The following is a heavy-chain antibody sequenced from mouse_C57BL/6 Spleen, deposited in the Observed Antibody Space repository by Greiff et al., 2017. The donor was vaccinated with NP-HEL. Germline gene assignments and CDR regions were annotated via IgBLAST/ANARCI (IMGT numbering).Heavy chain of an antibody. Sequence: VHLVESGPGLVAPSQSLSITCTVSGFSLTSYGVHWVRQPPGKGLEWLVVIWSDGSTTYNSALKSRLSISKDNSKSQVFLKMNSLQTDDTAMYYCARNYYGYFYAMDYWGQGTSVTVSS. J-gene: IGHJ4*01. V-gene: IGHV2-6*02. CDR2: IWSDGST. CDR3: ARNYYGYFYAMDY. D-gene: IGHD2-2*01. CDR1: GFSLTSYG.